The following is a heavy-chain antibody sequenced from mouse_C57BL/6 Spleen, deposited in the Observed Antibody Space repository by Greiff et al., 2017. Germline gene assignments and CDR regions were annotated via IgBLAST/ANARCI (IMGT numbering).Heavy chain of an antibody. CDR1: GYTFTSYW. Sequence: LQPGAELVKPGASVKLSCKASGYTFTSYWMHWVKQRPGQGLEWIGMIHPNSGSTNYNEKFKSKATLTVDKSSSTAYMQLSSLTSEDSAVYYCARSESNYEAMDYWGQGTSVTVSS. V-gene: IGHV1-64*01. D-gene: IGHD2-5*01. J-gene: IGHJ4*01. CDR2: IHPNSGST. CDR3: ARSESNYEAMDY.